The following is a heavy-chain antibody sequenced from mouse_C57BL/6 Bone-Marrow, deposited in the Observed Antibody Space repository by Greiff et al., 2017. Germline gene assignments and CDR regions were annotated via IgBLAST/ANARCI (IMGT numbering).Heavy chain of an antibody. CDR1: GFTFSSYT. CDR2: ISGGGGNT. CDR3: ARHGAQAGFAY. V-gene: IGHV5-9*01. J-gene: IGHJ3*01. D-gene: IGHD3-2*02. Sequence: EVQVVESGGGLVKPGGSLKLSCAASGFTFSSYTMSWVRQTPEKRLEWVATISGGGGNTYYPDSVKGRFTISRDNAKNTLYLQMSSLRSEDTALYYCARHGAQAGFAYWGQGTLGTVSA.